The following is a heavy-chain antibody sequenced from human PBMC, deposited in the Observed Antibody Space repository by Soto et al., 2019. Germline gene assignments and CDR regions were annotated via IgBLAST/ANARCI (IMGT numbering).Heavy chain of an antibody. Sequence: SSETLSLTCAVYGGSFSGYYWSWIRQPPGKGLEWIGEINHSGSTNYNPSLKSRVTISVDTSKNQFSLKLSSVTAADTAVYYCARGPWQQLVRNYYYGMDVWGQGTTVTVSS. CDR2: INHSGST. V-gene: IGHV4-34*01. D-gene: IGHD6-13*01. CDR3: ARGPWQQLVRNYYYGMDV. CDR1: GGSFSGYY. J-gene: IGHJ6*02.